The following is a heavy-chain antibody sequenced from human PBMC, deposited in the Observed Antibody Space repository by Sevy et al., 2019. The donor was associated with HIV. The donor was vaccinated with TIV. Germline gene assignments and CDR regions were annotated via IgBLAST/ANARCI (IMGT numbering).Heavy chain of an antibody. D-gene: IGHD3-3*01. CDR1: GFTFSSYS. CDR3: ARGGPKYYDFWSGYPPFDY. Sequence: GGSLRLSCAASGFTFSSYSMNWVRQAPGKGLEWVSYISSSSSTIYYADSVKGRFTISRDNAKNSLYLQMNSLRDKDTTVYYCARGGPKYYDFWSGYPPFDYWGQGTLVTVSS. CDR2: ISSSSSTI. V-gene: IGHV3-48*02. J-gene: IGHJ4*02.